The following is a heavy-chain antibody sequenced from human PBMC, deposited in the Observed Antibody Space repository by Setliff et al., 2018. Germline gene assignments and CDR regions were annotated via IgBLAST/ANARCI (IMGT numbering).Heavy chain of an antibody. CDR2: INHSGST. D-gene: IGHD4-4*01. CDR1: GGSFSGYY. CDR3: ASLGMTTMMDWYFDL. V-gene: IGHV4-34*01. Sequence: ETLSLTCAVYGGSFSGYYWSWIRQPPGKGLEWIGEINHSGSTNYNPSLKSRVTISIDTSKNQFSLKLSSVTAADTAVYYCASLGMTTMMDWYFDLWGRGTLVTSPQ. J-gene: IGHJ2*01.